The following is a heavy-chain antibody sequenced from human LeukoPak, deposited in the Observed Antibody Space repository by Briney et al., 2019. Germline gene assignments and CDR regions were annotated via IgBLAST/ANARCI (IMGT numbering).Heavy chain of an antibody. CDR3: ARVVPANSNWFDP. CDR1: GGSISSSNW. Sequence: ASETLSLTCTVSGGSISSSNWWSWVRQPPGKGLEWIGEIYHSGSTNYNPSLKSRVTISVDKSKNQFSLKLSSVTAADTAVYYCARVVPANSNWFDPWGQGTLVTVSS. V-gene: IGHV4-4*02. J-gene: IGHJ5*02. D-gene: IGHD2-2*01. CDR2: IYHSGST.